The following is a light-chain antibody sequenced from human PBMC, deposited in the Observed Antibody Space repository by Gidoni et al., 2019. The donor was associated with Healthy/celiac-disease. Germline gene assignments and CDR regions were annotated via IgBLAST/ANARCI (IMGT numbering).Light chain of an antibody. CDR3: QQYYSTPWT. CDR2: GAS. Sequence: DIVMTQSPDSLPVSLGERATINCKSSQSVLYSSNNKNYLAWYQQKPGQPPKLLIYGASTRESGVPDRFSGSGSGKDFTLTISSLQAEDVAVYYCQQYYSTPWTFGQGTKVEIK. CDR1: QSVLYSSNNKNY. J-gene: IGKJ1*01. V-gene: IGKV4-1*01.